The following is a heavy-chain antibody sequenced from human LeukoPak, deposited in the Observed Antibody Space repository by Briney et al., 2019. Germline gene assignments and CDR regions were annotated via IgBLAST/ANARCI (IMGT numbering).Heavy chain of an antibody. CDR2: IYTSGST. CDR3: ARDTRFYYDSRGAFDI. J-gene: IGHJ3*02. CDR1: GGSISSGSYY. D-gene: IGHD3-22*01. Sequence: PSETLSLTXTVSGGSISSGSYYWSWIRQPAGKGLEWIGRIYTSGSTNYNPSLKSRVTISVDTSKNQFSLKLSSVTAADTAVYYCARDTRFYYDSRGAFDIWGQGTMVTVSS. V-gene: IGHV4-61*02.